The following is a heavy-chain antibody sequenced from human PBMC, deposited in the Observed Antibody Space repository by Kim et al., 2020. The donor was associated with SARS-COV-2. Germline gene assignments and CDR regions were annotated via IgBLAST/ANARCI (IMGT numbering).Heavy chain of an antibody. D-gene: IGHD3-22*01. CDR3: ARGGYYDSSCYYFFDY. Sequence: SVKSRITIKPETSKNQFSLQLNSVTPEDTAVYYCARGGYYDSSCYYFFDYWGQGTLVTVSS. V-gene: IGHV6-1*01. J-gene: IGHJ4*02.